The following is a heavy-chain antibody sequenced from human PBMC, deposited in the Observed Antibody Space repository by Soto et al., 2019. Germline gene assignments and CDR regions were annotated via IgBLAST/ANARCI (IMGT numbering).Heavy chain of an antibody. Sequence: SVKVSCKASGFTFTSSAVQWVRQARGQRLEWIGWIVVGSGNTNYAQKFQERVTITRDMSTSTAYMELSSLRSEDTAVYYCAAEGGYDFYYYYYGMDVWGQGTTVTVSS. J-gene: IGHJ6*02. CDR3: AAEGGYDFYYYYYGMDV. CDR2: IVVGSGNT. D-gene: IGHD5-12*01. CDR1: GFTFTSSA. V-gene: IGHV1-58*01.